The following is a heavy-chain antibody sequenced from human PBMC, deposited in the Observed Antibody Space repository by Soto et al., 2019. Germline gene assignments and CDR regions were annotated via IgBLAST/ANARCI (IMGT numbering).Heavy chain of an antibody. V-gene: IGHV4-39*01. CDR1: GGSISSSSYY. D-gene: IGHD3-10*01. J-gene: IGHJ5*02. CDR3: ARHHTYYYGSGSPHNWFDP. CDR2: IYYSGST. Sequence: PSETLSLTCTVSGGSISSSSYYWGWIRQPPGKGLEWIGSIYYSGSTYYNPSLKSRVTISVDTSKNQFSLKLSSVTAADTAVYYCARHHTYYYGSGSPHNWFDPWGQGTLVTVSS.